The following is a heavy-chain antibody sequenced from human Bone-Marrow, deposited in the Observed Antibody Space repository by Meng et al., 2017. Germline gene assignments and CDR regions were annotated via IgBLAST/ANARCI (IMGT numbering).Heavy chain of an antibody. CDR3: ARDRVDY. V-gene: IGHV3-30*01. CDR2: ISYDGSNK. J-gene: IGHJ4*02. CDR1: GFTFSSYA. Sequence: QVQLVEFGGGVVQPGRSLRLSCAASGFTFSSYAMHWVRQAPGKGLEWVAVISYDGSNKYYADSVKGRFTISRDNSKNTLYLQMNSLRAEDTAVYYCARDRVDYWGQGTLVTVSS.